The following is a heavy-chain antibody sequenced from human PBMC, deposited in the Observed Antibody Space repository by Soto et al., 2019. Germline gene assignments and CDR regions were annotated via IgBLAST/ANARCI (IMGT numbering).Heavy chain of an antibody. V-gene: IGHV4-31*03. CDR2: IYYSGST. CDR1: GGSISSGGYY. Sequence: LSLTCTFSGGSISSGGYYWSWIRQHPGKGLEWIGYIYYSGSTYYNPSLKSRVTISVDTSKNQFSLKLSSVTAADTAVYYCARVDYEGYYDFWSGYYYCWFDPWGQGTLVTVSS. J-gene: IGHJ5*02. D-gene: IGHD3-3*01. CDR3: ARVDYEGYYDFWSGYYYCWFDP.